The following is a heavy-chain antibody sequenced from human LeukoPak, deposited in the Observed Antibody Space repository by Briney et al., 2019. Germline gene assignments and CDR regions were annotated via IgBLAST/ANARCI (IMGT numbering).Heavy chain of an antibody. CDR3: ARNPIAAAGRWFDP. Sequence: ASVKVSYKASGGTFSSYAISWVRQAPGQGLEWMGGIIPIFGTANYAQKFQGRVTITTDESTSTAYMELSSLRSEDTAVYYCARNPIAAAGRWFDPWGQGTLVTVSS. V-gene: IGHV1-69*05. CDR1: GGTFSSYA. D-gene: IGHD6-13*01. J-gene: IGHJ5*02. CDR2: IIPIFGTA.